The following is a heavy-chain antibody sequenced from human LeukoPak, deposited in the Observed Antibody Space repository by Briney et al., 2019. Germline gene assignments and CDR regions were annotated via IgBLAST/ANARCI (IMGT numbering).Heavy chain of an antibody. D-gene: IGHD6-19*01. CDR3: ARAQRWLPFTY. V-gene: IGHV4-61*02. Sequence: SQTLSLTCTVSGGSINSGSDYWTWIRQPAGKGLEWIGRINPSESTDYNPSLKSRVTISVDSSKNQFSLKLTSVTAADTTVYYCARAQRWLPFTYWGQGTLVSVSS. CDR1: GGSINSGSDY. CDR2: INPSEST. J-gene: IGHJ4*02.